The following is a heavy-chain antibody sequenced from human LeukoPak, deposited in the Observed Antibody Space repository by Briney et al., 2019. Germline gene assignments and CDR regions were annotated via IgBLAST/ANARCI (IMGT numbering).Heavy chain of an antibody. CDR3: SRVNSPPKESSGWPCDY. D-gene: IGHD6-19*01. CDR1: GGSFSGYY. Sequence: SETLSLTCAVYGGSFSGYYWSWIRQPPGKGLEWIGEINHSGSTNYNPSLKSRGTISVDAYKNKFSLQLSSSTAADAAVSYCSRVNSPPKESSGWPCDYGGQGTLDTVSS. J-gene: IGHJ4*02. V-gene: IGHV4-34*01. CDR2: INHSGST.